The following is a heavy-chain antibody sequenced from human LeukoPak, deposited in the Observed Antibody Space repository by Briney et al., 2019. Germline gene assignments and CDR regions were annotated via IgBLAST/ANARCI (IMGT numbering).Heavy chain of an antibody. D-gene: IGHD2-15*01. CDR2: IYTSGST. CDR1: GGSISSYY. V-gene: IGHV4-4*07. CDR3: ARGARSRGYCSGGSCYSSYFDY. Sequence: SETLSLTCTVSGGSISSYYWSWIRQPAGKGLEWIGRIYTSGSTNYNPSLKSRVTISVDTSKNQFSLKLSSVTAADTAVYYCARGARSRGYCSGGSCYSSYFDYWGQGTLVTVSS. J-gene: IGHJ4*02.